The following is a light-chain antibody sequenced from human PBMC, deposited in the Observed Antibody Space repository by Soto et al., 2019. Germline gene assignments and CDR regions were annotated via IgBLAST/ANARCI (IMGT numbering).Light chain of an antibody. J-gene: IGKJ2*01. Sequence: DIQLTQSPSFLSASVEDRVTISCRASYDISSSLAWYQQEPGKPPKLLIYDSSTLQTGVPSRFTVSGSGRKFTLTISGLQFGDFATYFCQQLSHYPYTFGQGTKVDIK. CDR3: QQLSHYPYT. CDR2: DSS. V-gene: IGKV1-9*01. CDR1: YDISSS.